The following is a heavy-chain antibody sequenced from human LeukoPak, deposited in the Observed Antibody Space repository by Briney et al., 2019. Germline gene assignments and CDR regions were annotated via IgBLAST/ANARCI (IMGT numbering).Heavy chain of an antibody. CDR3: ARGGKWLETQFDY. CDR2: ISSSSSST. V-gene: IGHV3-11*05. Sequence: PGGFLRLSCATSGFIFSDYYMSWIRQAPGKGLEWVSYISSSSSSTNYADSVRGRFTISRDNGKNSLYLQMNNLRAEDTAVYYCARGGKWLETQFDYWGQGTLVTVSS. CDR1: GFIFSDYY. J-gene: IGHJ4*02. D-gene: IGHD6-19*01.